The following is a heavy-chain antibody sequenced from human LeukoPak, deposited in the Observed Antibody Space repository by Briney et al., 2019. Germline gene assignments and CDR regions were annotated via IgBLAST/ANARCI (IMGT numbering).Heavy chain of an antibody. V-gene: IGHV7-4-1*02. CDR1: GYTFISYT. J-gene: IGHJ4*02. D-gene: IGHD2-15*01. CDR3: ARGMCSDGVCYYLADY. CDR2: INTNTGNP. Sequence: ASVKVSCKASGYTFISYTMNWVRQAPGQGLEWMGWINTNTGNPTYAQGFTGRFVFSLDTSVSTAYLQISSLKAEDTAVYYCARGMCSDGVCYYLADYWGQGTLVTVSS.